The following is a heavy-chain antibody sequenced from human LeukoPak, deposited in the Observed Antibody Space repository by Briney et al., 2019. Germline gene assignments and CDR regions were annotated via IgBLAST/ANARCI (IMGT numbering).Heavy chain of an antibody. CDR1: GGTFSSYA. D-gene: IGHD6-19*01. J-gene: IGHJ6*03. Sequence: SVKVSCKASGGTFSSYAISWVRQAPGQGLEWMGGIIPIFGIANYAQKFQGRVTITADKSTSTAYMELSSLRSEDTAVYYCAGYSSGWHYYYMDVWGKGTTVTVSS. V-gene: IGHV1-69*10. CDR2: IIPIFGIA. CDR3: AGYSSGWHYYYMDV.